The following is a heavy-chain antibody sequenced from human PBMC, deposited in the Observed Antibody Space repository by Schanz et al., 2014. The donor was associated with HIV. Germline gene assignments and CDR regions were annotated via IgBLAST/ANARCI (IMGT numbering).Heavy chain of an antibody. J-gene: IGHJ4*02. CDR1: GFTFSDYS. V-gene: IGHV3-30-3*01. CDR3: VKGERIGYRIEVTGPTFDY. Sequence: QVQLVESGGGVVRPGRSLRLSCAASGFTFSDYSMHWVRQAPGKALEWVAVISHDGTNKFYAGSVKDRFTISRDNAKNTLYVQIRSLRNEDTAVYYCVKGERIGYRIEVTGPTFDYWGQGTLVTVSS. CDR2: ISHDGTNK. D-gene: IGHD3-22*01.